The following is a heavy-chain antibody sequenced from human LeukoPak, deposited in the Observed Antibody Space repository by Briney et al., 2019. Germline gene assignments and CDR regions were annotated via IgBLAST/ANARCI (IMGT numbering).Heavy chain of an antibody. CDR3: ASTYDILTGYYY. CDR2: IYYSGST. J-gene: IGHJ4*02. D-gene: IGHD3-9*01. Sequence: SETLSLTCTVSGGSISSYYWSWIRQPPGKGLEWIGYIYYSGSTNYNPSLKSRVTISVDTSKNQFSLKLSSVTAADTAVYYCASTYDILTGYYYWGQGTLVTVSS. CDR1: GGSISSYY. V-gene: IGHV4-59*08.